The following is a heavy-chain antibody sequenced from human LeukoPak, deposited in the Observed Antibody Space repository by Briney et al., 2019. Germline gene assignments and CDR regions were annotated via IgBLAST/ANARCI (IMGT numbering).Heavy chain of an antibody. Sequence: PSETLSLTCTVSGGSISSYYWSWIRQPAGKGLEWIGRIYTSGSTNYNPSLKSRVTMSVDTSKNQFSLKLSSVTAADTAAYYCARDWSVQTYYYMDVWGKGTTVTVSS. D-gene: IGHD1-1*01. CDR2: IYTSGST. J-gene: IGHJ6*03. CDR1: GGSISSYY. V-gene: IGHV4-4*07. CDR3: ARDWSVQTYYYMDV.